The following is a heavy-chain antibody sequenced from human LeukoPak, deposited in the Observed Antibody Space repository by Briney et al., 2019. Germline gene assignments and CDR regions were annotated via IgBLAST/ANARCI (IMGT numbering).Heavy chain of an antibody. J-gene: IGHJ4*02. CDR3: SRGAPTIAMTGTGLDY. CDR2: VNPNSGGT. D-gene: IGHD6-19*01. V-gene: IGHV1-2*02. CDR1: GYTFSDYY. Sequence: ASVKVSCKASGYTFSDYYMYWVRQAPGQGLEWMGWVNPNSGGTNYAQKFQGRFTMTRDTSINTAYMEVSGLRSDDTAVYYCSRGAPTIAMTGTGLDYWGQGTLVAVSS.